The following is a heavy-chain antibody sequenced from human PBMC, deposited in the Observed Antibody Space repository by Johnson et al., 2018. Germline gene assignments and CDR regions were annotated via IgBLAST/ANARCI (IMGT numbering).Heavy chain of an antibody. Sequence: QVQLVEAGGGVVEPGRSLRLSCAASGFTFNSYGMHWVRQAPGEGLEYVAVISYDGSNKYYADSVKGRFTISRDNSKNALYLQMNSLRAEDTAVYYCERTSSSRYYFDYWGQGTLVTVSS. V-gene: IGHV3-30*03. CDR1: GFTFNSYG. D-gene: IGHD6-13*01. CDR2: ISYDGSNK. J-gene: IGHJ4*02. CDR3: ERTSSSRYYFDY.